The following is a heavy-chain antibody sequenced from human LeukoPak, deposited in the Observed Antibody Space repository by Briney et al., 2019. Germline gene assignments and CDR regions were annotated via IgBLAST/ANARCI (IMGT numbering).Heavy chain of an antibody. CDR2: INHSGST. Sequence: SETLSLTCTVSGGSISSYYRSWIRQPPGKGLEWIGEINHSGSTNYNPSLKSRVTISVDTSKNQFSLKLSSVTAADTAVYYCARRGGDYHFDYWGQGTLVTVSS. D-gene: IGHD4-17*01. J-gene: IGHJ4*02. CDR1: GGSISSYY. V-gene: IGHV4-34*01. CDR3: ARRGGDYHFDY.